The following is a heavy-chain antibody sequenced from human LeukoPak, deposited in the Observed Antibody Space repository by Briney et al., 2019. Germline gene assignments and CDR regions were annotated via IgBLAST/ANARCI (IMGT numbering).Heavy chain of an antibody. D-gene: IGHD3-22*01. Sequence: GASVKVSCKASGYTFTSYGLSWVRQAPGQGLEWRGWISAYNGNTNYAQKLQGRVTMTTDTSTSTAYMELRSLRSDDTAVYYCARDPYYYDSSGYRNWFDPWGQGTLVTVSS. V-gene: IGHV1-18*01. CDR1: GYTFTSYG. J-gene: IGHJ5*02. CDR3: ARDPYYYDSSGYRNWFDP. CDR2: ISAYNGNT.